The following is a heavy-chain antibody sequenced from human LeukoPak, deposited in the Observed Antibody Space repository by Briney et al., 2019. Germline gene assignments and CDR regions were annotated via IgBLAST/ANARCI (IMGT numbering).Heavy chain of an antibody. Sequence: GGSLRLSCAASGFTFSSYGMHWVRQAPGKGLEWVAVIWYDGSNKYYADSVKGRFTISRDNSKNTLYLQMNSLRAEDTAVYYCARGYGDYDAFDIWGQGTIVTVSS. CDR3: ARGYGDYDAFDI. CDR1: GFTFSSYG. D-gene: IGHD4-17*01. V-gene: IGHV3-33*01. J-gene: IGHJ3*02. CDR2: IWYDGSNK.